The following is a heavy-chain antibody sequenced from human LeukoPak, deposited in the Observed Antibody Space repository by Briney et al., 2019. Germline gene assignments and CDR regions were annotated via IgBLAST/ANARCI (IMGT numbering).Heavy chain of an antibody. V-gene: IGHV3-13*04. D-gene: IGHD3-22*01. Sequence: GGSLRLSCAASGFTFSSYDMHWVRQATGKGLEWVSAIGTAGDTYYPDSVKGRFTISRENAKNSLYLQMNSLRAGDTAVYYCARSGKPYYYDSSGYYFDYWGQGTLVTVSS. CDR3: ARSGKPYYYDSSGYYFDY. CDR2: IGTAGDT. CDR1: GFTFSSYD. J-gene: IGHJ4*02.